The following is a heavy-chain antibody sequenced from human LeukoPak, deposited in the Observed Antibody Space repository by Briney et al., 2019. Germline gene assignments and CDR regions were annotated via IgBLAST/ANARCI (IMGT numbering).Heavy chain of an antibody. J-gene: IGHJ4*02. CDR3: AKDTHRTRVVPAAPTDY. V-gene: IGHV3-30-3*01. CDR2: ISYDGSNK. D-gene: IGHD2-2*01. Sequence: GGSLRLSCAASGFTFSSYAMHWVRQAPGKGLEWVAVISYDGSNKYYADSVKGRFTISRDNSKNTLYLQMNSLRAEDTAVYYCAKDTHRTRVVPAAPTDYWGQGTLVTVSS. CDR1: GFTFSSYA.